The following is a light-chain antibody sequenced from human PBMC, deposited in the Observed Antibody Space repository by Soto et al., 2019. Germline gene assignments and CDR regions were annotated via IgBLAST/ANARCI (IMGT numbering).Light chain of an antibody. CDR1: QSVSNNY. J-gene: IGKJ1*01. V-gene: IGKV3-20*01. CDR2: GVS. CDR3: QHYGSSPWT. Sequence: EIVMTQSPATVSVSPGERATLSCRASQSVSNNYLAWYQQKPGQAPRLLIYGVSNRATGIPDRFSGSGSGPDFTLTISRLEPEDFAVYFCQHYGSSPWTFGQGTKVDI.